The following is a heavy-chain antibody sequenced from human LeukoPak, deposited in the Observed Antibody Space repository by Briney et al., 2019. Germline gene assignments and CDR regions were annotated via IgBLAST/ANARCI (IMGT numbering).Heavy chain of an antibody. J-gene: IGHJ2*01. V-gene: IGHV4-61*02. Sequence: SSETLSLTCTVSGGSISSSSYYWSWIRQPAGKGLEWIGRIYTSGSTNYNPSLKSRVTMSVDTSKNQFSLKLSSVTAADTAVYYCARGNPPYYWYFDLWGRGTLVTVSS. CDR3: ARGNPPYYWYFDL. CDR2: IYTSGST. CDR1: GGSISSSSYY.